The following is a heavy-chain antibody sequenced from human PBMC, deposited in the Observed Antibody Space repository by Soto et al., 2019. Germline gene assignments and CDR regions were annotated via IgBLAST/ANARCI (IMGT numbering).Heavy chain of an antibody. D-gene: IGHD3-3*01. V-gene: IGHV3-11*01. Sequence: GGSLRFSCAASGYTFSDYYMSWIRQAPGKGLEWISYIDTSSTKIYYADSVKGRFTISRDNAKNSLYLEMNSLRDEDTAVYYCASHYDMWSGYLSPVDYWGQGTLVTVSS. J-gene: IGHJ4*02. CDR3: ASHYDMWSGYLSPVDY. CDR1: GYTFSDYY. CDR2: IDTSSTKI.